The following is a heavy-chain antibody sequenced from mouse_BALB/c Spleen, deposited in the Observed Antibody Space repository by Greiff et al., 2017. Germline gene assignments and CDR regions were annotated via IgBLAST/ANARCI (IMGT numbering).Heavy chain of an antibody. Sequence: QVQLQQPGAELVKPGAPVKLSCKASGYTFTSYWMNWVKQRPGRGLEWIGRIDPSDSETHYNQKFKDKATLTVDKSSSTAYIQLSSLTSEDSAVYYCARGNYDYDGSGSFWGQGTLVTVSA. D-gene: IGHD2-4*01. CDR1: GYTFTSYW. CDR2: IDPSDSET. V-gene: IGHV1-69*02. J-gene: IGHJ3*01. CDR3: ARGNYDYDGSGSF.